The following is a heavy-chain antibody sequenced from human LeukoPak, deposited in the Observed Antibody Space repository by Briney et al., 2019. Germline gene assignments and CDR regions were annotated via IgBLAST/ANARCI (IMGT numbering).Heavy chain of an antibody. D-gene: IGHD3-10*01. V-gene: IGHV3-23*01. CDR3: AKHEGSSGSYCHFHY. CDR1: GFTFSSYA. CDR2: ISGSGGST. J-gene: IGHJ4*02. Sequence: GGSLRLSCAASGFTFSSYAMTWVRQAPGKGLEWVSSISGSGGSTYYGDSVKGRFTISRDNSRNTLYLQMNRLRAEDTALYYCAKHEGSSGSYCHFHYWGQGALVTVSS.